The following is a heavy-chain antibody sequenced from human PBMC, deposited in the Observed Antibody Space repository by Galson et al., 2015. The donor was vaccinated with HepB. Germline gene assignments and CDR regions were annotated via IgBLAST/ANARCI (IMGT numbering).Heavy chain of an antibody. CDR3: ARGLNYDPYYFDY. CDR2: ISYDGSNK. Sequence: SLRLSCAASGFTFSSYAMHWVRQAPGKGLEWVAVISYDGSNKYYADSVKGRFTISRDNSKNTLYLQMNSLRAEDTAVYYCARGLNYDPYYFDYWGQGTLVTVSS. CDR1: GFTFSSYA. V-gene: IGHV3-30*04. D-gene: IGHD3-3*01. J-gene: IGHJ4*02.